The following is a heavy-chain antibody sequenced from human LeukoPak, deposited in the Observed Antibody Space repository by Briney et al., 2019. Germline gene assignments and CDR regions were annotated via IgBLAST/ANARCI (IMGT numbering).Heavy chain of an antibody. D-gene: IGHD3-16*01. V-gene: IGHV1-69*13. J-gene: IGHJ4*02. Sequence: ASVKVSCKASGGTFSSYAISWVRQAPGQGLEWMGGIIPIFGTANYAQKFQGRVTITADESTSTAYMELSSLRSEDTAVYYCATKDYLIRHFAYWGQGTLVTVSS. CDR2: IIPIFGTA. CDR1: GGTFSSYA. CDR3: ATKDYLIRHFAY.